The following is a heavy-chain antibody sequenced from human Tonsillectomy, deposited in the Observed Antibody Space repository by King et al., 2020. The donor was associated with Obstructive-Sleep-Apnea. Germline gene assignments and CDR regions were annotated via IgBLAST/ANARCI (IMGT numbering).Heavy chain of an antibody. D-gene: IGHD1-7*01. CDR2: INSDGSST. V-gene: IGHV3-74*01. Sequence: VQLVESGGGLVQPGGSLRLSCAASGFTFSSYWMHWVRQAPGKGLVWVSRINSDGSSTSYADSLKGRFTISRDNAKNTLYLQMNSLRAEDTAVYYCARDGVLELVSYYYGMDVWGQGTTVTVSS. J-gene: IGHJ6*02. CDR1: GFTFSSYW. CDR3: ARDGVLELVSYYYGMDV.